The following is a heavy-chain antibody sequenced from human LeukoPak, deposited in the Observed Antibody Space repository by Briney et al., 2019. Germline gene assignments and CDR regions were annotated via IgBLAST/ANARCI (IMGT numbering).Heavy chain of an antibody. D-gene: IGHD3-22*01. CDR2: ISSSGSYI. V-gene: IGHV3-21*01. Sequence: PGGSLRLSCAASGFTFSGYSLNWVRQAPGKGLEWVSSISSSGSYIYYADSAKGRFTISRDNAKNSLYLQMNSLRAGDTAVYYCARDLGYYDSSGYPYWGQGTLVTVSS. J-gene: IGHJ4*02. CDR3: ARDLGYYDSSGYPY. CDR1: GFTFSGYS.